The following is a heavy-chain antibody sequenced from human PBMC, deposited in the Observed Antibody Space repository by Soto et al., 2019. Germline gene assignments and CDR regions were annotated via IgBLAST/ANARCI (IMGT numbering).Heavy chain of an antibody. J-gene: IGHJ4*02. CDR3: AKARAQYYDFWSGYLVDY. Sequence: GGSLRLSCAASGFTFSSYGMHWVRQAPGKGLEWVAVISYDGSNKYYADSVKGRFTISRDNSKNTLYLQMNSLRAEDTAVYYCAKARAQYYDFWSGYLVDYWGQGPLVTVSS. V-gene: IGHV3-30*18. D-gene: IGHD3-3*01. CDR1: GFTFSSYG. CDR2: ISYDGSNK.